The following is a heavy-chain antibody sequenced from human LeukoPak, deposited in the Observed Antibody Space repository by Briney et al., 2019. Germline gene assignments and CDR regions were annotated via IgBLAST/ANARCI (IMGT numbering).Heavy chain of an antibody. V-gene: IGHV3-64*01. Sequence: GGSLRLFCATSRCTFSNYAMHWVRKAPRKGLEHVSAISSNGGNTHYANCVKGRFTISRDNSKNRLYLQMGSLRAEDMAVYYCARLPVDAFDIWGQGTMVTVSS. CDR1: RCTFSNYA. D-gene: IGHD1-14*01. J-gene: IGHJ3*02. CDR3: ARLPVDAFDI. CDR2: ISSNGGNT.